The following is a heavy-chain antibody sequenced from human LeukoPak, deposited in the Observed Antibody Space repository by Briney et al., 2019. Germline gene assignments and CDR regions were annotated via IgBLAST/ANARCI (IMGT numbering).Heavy chain of an antibody. Sequence: GGSLRLSCATFGFIFKNYWMTWVRQAPGRWPEWVANIKGDGREQFYVDSVKGRFTISRDYVKNALYLQMNNLRVEDSAVYYCARDGQSFDYWGQGTLVTVSS. CDR3: ARDGQSFDY. CDR1: GFIFKNYW. V-gene: IGHV3-7*01. J-gene: IGHJ4*02. CDR2: IKGDGREQ.